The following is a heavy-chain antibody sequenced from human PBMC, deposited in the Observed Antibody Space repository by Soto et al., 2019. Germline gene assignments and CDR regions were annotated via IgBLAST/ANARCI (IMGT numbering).Heavy chain of an antibody. D-gene: IGHD3-16*01. Sequence: AASVTVYCTSSGYRFTGYGLHWVRQAPGQGLQWMGWINPKSGATDYAQKFQGRVTMTRDISIATAYMELSSLRSDDTAIYYCARMATFGSLNWFDPWGQGTLVTVSS. CDR2: INPKSGAT. J-gene: IGHJ5*02. CDR1: GYRFTGYG. CDR3: ARMATFGSLNWFDP. V-gene: IGHV1-2*02.